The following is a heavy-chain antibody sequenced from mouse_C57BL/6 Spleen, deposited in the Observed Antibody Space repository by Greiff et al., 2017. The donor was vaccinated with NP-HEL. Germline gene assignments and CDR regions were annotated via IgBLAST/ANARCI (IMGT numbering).Heavy chain of an antibody. CDR2: IYPGDGDT. J-gene: IGHJ4*01. CDR1: GYAFSSYW. Sequence: QVQLQQSGAELVKPGASVKISCKASGYAFSSYWMNWVKQRPGKGLEWIGQIYPGDGDTNYNGKFKGKATLTADKSSSTAYMQLSSLTSEDSAVYFCARSPYGFYAMDYWGQGTSVTVSS. CDR3: ARSPYGFYAMDY. D-gene: IGHD2-2*01. V-gene: IGHV1-80*01.